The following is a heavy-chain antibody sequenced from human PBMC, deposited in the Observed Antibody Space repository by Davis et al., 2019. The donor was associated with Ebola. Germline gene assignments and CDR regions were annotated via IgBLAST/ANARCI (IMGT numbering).Heavy chain of an antibody. Sequence: MPSETLSLTCAVYGGSFSSYYWGWIRQPPGKGLEWIGSIYYTGDTNYNPSLKSRVIISVDTSKNQFSLKLNSVNAADTAMYYCARGQHDLLTGARYAMDGWGRGTTVIVSS. CDR1: GGSFSSYY. V-gene: IGHV4-34*01. CDR3: ARGQHDLLTGARYAMDG. D-gene: IGHD3-9*01. J-gene: IGHJ6*02. CDR2: IYYTGDT.